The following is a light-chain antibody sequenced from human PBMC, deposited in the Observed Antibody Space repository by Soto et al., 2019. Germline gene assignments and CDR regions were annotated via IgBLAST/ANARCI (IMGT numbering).Light chain of an antibody. Sequence: DVVLTQTPLSSPVTLGQPASISCRSSQSLVYSDGNTYLSWLQQRPGQPPRRLIYQISNRFSGVPDRFSGSGAGTDFTLKISRVEAEDVGVYYCVQCAHFPRTFGQGTKVEIK. CDR3: VQCAHFPRT. CDR1: QSLVYSDGNTY. V-gene: IGKV2-24*01. J-gene: IGKJ1*01. CDR2: QIS.